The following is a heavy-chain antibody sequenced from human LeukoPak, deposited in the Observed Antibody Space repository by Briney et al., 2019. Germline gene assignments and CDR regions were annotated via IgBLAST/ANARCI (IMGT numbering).Heavy chain of an antibody. D-gene: IGHD2-2*01. CDR1: GFTFSSYA. J-gene: IGHJ4*02. CDR2: ISGSGGST. CDR3: AKIGYCSSTSCHQTYYFDY. V-gene: IGHV3-23*01. Sequence: PGGSLRLSCAASGFTFSSYAMSWVRQAPGKGLEWVSAISGSGGSTYYADSVKGRFTISRDNSKNTLYLQMNSLRAEDTAVYYCAKIGYCSSTSCHQTYYFDYWGQGTLVTVSS.